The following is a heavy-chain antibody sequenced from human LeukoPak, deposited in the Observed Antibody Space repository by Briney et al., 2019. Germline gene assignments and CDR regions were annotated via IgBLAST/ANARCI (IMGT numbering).Heavy chain of an antibody. Sequence: SETLSLTCTVSSGSISSGSYYWSWIRQPAGKGLEWIGRIYTSGSTNYNPSLKSRVTISVDTSKNQFSLKLSSVTAADTAVYYCARCISGGSCYSPGVWGQGTLVTVSS. J-gene: IGHJ4*02. CDR3: ARCISGGSCYSPGV. V-gene: IGHV4-61*02. CDR2: IYTSGST. CDR1: SGSISSGSYY. D-gene: IGHD2-15*01.